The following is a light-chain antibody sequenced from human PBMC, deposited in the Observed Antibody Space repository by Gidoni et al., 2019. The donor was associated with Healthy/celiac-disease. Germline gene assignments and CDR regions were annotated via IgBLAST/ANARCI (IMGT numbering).Light chain of an antibody. J-gene: IGKJ4*01. CDR3: RQSYSTPLT. V-gene: IGKV1-39*01. Sequence: DIQMTQSPSSLSASVGDRVTITCRASQSISSYLNWYQQKPGKAPKLLVYAASSFQSGVPSRFSGSGSGTDFTLTISSLQPEDFATYYCRQSYSTPLTFGGGTKVDIK. CDR1: QSISSY. CDR2: AAS.